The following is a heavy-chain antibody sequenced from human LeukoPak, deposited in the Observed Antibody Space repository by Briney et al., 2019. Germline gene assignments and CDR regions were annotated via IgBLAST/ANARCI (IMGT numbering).Heavy chain of an antibody. CDR1: GFTFSSYW. D-gene: IGHD6-13*01. CDR3: ARGTHSSSWSFDY. Sequence: GGSLRLSCAASGFTFSSYWMHWVRHAPGKGLVWVSRINSDGSSTSYADSVKGRFTISRDNAKNTLYLQMNSLRAEDTAVYYCARGTHSSSWSFDYWGQGTLVTVSS. V-gene: IGHV3-74*01. J-gene: IGHJ4*02. CDR2: INSDGSST.